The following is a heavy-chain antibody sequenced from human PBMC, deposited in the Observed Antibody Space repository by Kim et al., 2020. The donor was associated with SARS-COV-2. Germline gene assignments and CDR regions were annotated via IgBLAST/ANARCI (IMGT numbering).Heavy chain of an antibody. CDR2: ISGSGGNT. CDR1: GFTFSSYA. V-gene: IGHV3-23*01. Sequence: GGSLRLSCAASGFTFSSYAMHWVRQAAGKGLEWVSGISGSGGNTYYADSVKGRFTISRDNSKNTLYLHINRLKSEDTALYYCATAGDSSNDYWGQGTLVT. J-gene: IGHJ4*02. CDR3: ATAGDSSNDY. D-gene: IGHD6-13*01.